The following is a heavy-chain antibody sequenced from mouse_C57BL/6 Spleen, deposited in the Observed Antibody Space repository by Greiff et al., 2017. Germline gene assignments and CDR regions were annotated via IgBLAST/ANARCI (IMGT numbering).Heavy chain of an antibody. CDR2: ISNGGGST. Sequence: DVMLVESGGGLVQPGGSLKLSCAASGFTFSDYYMYWVRQTPEKRLEWVAYISNGGGSTYYPDTVKGRFTISRNNAKNTLYLQMSRLKSEDTAMYYCARHGPAMDYWGQGTSVTVSS. J-gene: IGHJ4*01. CDR3: ARHGPAMDY. CDR1: GFTFSDYY. V-gene: IGHV5-12*01.